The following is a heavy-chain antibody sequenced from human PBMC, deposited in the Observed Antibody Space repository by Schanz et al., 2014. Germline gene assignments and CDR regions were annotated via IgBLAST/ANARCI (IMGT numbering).Heavy chain of an antibody. CDR2: INPNTGGT. D-gene: IGHD6-19*01. J-gene: IGHJ4*02. CDR1: GGTFSSYT. Sequence: QVQLVQSGAEVKKPGSSVKVSCTASGGTFSSYTISWIRQAPGQGLEWMGWINPNTGGTNFAQKFQGWVTVTRDTSISTVYMELSRVTYEDTAVYYCARGGYSSGWYDRDIAHFDYWGQGTQVTVSS. V-gene: IGHV1-2*04. CDR3: ARGGYSSGWYDRDIAHFDY.